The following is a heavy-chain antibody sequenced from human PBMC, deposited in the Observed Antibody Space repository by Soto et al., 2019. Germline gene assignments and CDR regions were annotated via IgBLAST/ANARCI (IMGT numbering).Heavy chain of an antibody. V-gene: IGHV1-2*02. CDR3: VRDLAKGGGSTGFDY. CDR1: GYTFTVYD. J-gene: IGHJ4*02. CDR2: INPKSGGT. Sequence: QVQLVQSGAAVKKPGASVNVSCKASGYTFTVYDMHWVRQAPGQALEWMGWINPKSGGTMYPQKLQGRVTMTWDTSIRTAYMALTGLRSDDTALYYCVRDLAKGGGSTGFDYWGQGTLVTVSS. D-gene: IGHD1-26*01.